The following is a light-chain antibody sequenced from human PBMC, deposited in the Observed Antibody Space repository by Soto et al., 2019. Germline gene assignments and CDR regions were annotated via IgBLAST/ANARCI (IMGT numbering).Light chain of an antibody. CDR1: QSISSW. V-gene: IGKV1-5*03. CDR2: KAS. Sequence: DLPRTQSPSTLSAGVGDRVTITCRASQSISSWLAWYQQKPGKAPKLLIYKASSLESGVPSRFSGSGSGTEFTLTISSLQPDDFATYYCQQYNSYSLITFGPGTKVDIK. CDR3: QQYNSYSLIT. J-gene: IGKJ3*01.